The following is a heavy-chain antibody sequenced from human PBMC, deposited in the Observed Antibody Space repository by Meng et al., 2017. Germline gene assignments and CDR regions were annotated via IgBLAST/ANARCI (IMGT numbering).Heavy chain of an antibody. J-gene: IGHJ2*01. CDR2: IWYDGSNK. D-gene: IGHD2/OR15-2a*01. CDR3: ARGLSTTYWYFDL. V-gene: IGHV3-33*01. Sequence: VALVESVGGVVQPGRSLSLCCAASGLTFRMYGMHVVREAPGKGLEWVAVIWYDGSNKYYADSVKGRFTISRDNSKNTLYLQMNSLRAEDTAVYYCARGLSTTYWYFDLWGRGTLVTVSS. CDR1: GLTFRMYG.